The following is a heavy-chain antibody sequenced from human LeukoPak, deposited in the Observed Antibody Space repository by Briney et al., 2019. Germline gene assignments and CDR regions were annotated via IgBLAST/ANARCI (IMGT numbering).Heavy chain of an antibody. D-gene: IGHD3-22*01. CDR2: ISAYNGNT. Sequence: GASVKVSCKASGYTFTSYGINWVRQAPGQGLEWMGWISAYNGNTNYAQKLQGRVTMTTDTSTSTAYMELRSLRSDDTAVYYCARDAYYYDSSGYYYAPRYYYGMDVWGQGTTVTVSS. CDR3: ARDAYYYDSSGYYYAPRYYYGMDV. J-gene: IGHJ6*02. CDR1: GYTFTSYG. V-gene: IGHV1-18*01.